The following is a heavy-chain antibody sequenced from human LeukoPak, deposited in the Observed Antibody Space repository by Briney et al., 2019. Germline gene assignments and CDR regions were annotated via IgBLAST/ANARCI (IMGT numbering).Heavy chain of an antibody. CDR2: ISNDGNID. CDR3: ARDRTVLAVSATYY. J-gene: IGHJ4*02. Sequence: GGSLRLSCAASGFTFSGYAMHWVRQPPGKGLEWVATISNDGNIDYYADSVKGRFTISRDNSKDTLDLQMNSLRDEDTAEYYCARDRTVLAVSATYYWGQGALVTVSS. CDR1: GFTFSGYA. V-gene: IGHV3-30*14. D-gene: IGHD2-8*02.